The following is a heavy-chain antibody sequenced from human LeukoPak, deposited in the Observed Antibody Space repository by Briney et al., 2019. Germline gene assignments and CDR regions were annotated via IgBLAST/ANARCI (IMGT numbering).Heavy chain of an antibody. CDR3: ARGRWTATETTYYLDY. D-gene: IGHD4-17*01. V-gene: IGHV1-3*01. J-gene: IGHJ4*02. Sequence: EASVKVSCKASGYSFSDYAIRWVRQAPGQRLEWMGWINAGNGKTKYSQNFQGRGTITRDRSASTAYMELSSLRSEDTSIYYCARGRWTATETTYYLDYWGQGTLVTVSS. CDR1: GYSFSDYA. CDR2: INAGNGKT.